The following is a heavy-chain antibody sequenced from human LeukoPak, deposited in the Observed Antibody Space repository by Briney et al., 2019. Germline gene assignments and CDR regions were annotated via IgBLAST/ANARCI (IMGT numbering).Heavy chain of an antibody. CDR3: AKDLPPYSSSWNFFDY. Sequence: GGSLRLSCAASGFTVSSNYMSWVRQAPGKGLEWVSVMYSGGSTYYADSVKGRFTISRDNSKNTLYLQMNSLRAEDTAVYYCAKDLPPYSSSWNFFDYWGQGTLVTVSS. J-gene: IGHJ4*02. V-gene: IGHV3-53*01. CDR1: GFTVSSNY. CDR2: MYSGGST. D-gene: IGHD6-13*01.